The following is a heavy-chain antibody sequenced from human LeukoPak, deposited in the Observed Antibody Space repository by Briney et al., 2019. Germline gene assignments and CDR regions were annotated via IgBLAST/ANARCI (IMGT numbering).Heavy chain of an antibody. V-gene: IGHV1-46*01. CDR3: ARVASGSSWFVYYFDY. CDR1: GYTFTSYY. D-gene: IGHD6-13*01. CDR2: INPSGGNT. Sequence: ASVKVSCKASGYTFTSYYMHWVRQAPGQGLEWMGIINPSGGNTSYAQKFQGKVTMTRDTSTSTVYMELSSLRSEDTAVYYCARVASGSSWFVYYFDYWGQGTLVTVSS. J-gene: IGHJ4*02.